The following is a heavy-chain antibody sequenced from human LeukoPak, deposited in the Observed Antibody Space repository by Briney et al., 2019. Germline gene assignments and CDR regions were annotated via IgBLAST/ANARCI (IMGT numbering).Heavy chain of an antibody. V-gene: IGHV4-59*08. CDR3: AGYLYGDSRFDP. J-gene: IGHJ5*02. CDR2: IYYSGST. CDR1: GGSISSYY. D-gene: IGHD4-17*01. Sequence: SETLSLTCTVSGGSISSYYWSWIRQPPGKGLEWIGDIYYSGSTNYNPSLKSRVTISVDTSKNQFSLKLSSVTAADTAVYYCAGYLYGDSRFDPWGQGTLVTVSS.